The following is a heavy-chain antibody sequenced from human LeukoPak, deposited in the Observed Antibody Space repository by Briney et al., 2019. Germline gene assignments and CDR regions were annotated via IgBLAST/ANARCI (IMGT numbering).Heavy chain of an antibody. CDR2: INHSGST. Sequence: SETLSLTCAVSGGXFSGYYCSWIRQPPGKGLEWIGEINHSGSTNYNPSLKSRVTISVDTSKNQFSLKLSSVTAADTAVYYCARTTGGYDSSGYYYDPINDYWGQGTLVTDSS. J-gene: IGHJ4*02. V-gene: IGHV4-34*01. CDR3: ARTTGGYDSSGYYYDPINDY. CDR1: GGXFSGYY. D-gene: IGHD3-22*01.